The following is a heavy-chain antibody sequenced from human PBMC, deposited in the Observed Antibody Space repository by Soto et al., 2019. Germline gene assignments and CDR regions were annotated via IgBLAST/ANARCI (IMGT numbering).Heavy chain of an antibody. CDR3: ARAPVLPSSSWYWFDP. CDR2: INPNSGGT. D-gene: IGHD6-13*01. V-gene: IGHV1-2*02. Sequence: ASVKVSCKASGYTFTGYYMHRVRQAPGQGLEWMGWINPNSGGTNYAQKFQGRVTMTRDTSISTAYIERSMPRSDDTPVYYCARAPVLPSSSWYWFDPWGQRTLVTVSS. CDR1: GYTFTGYY. J-gene: IGHJ5*02.